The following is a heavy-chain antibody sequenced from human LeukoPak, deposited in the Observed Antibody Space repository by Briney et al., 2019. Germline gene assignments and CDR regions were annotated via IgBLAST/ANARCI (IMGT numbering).Heavy chain of an antibody. J-gene: IGHJ4*02. CDR3: ARGGGWYHDY. CDR1: GGSFSGYY. Sequence: PSETLSLTCAVYGGSFSGYYWSWIRQPPGKGLEWIGEINHSGSTNYNPSLKSRVTISVDTSKNQFSLKLSSVTAADTAVYYCARGGGWYHDYWGQGTLVTVSS. V-gene: IGHV4-34*01. D-gene: IGHD6-19*01. CDR2: INHSGST.